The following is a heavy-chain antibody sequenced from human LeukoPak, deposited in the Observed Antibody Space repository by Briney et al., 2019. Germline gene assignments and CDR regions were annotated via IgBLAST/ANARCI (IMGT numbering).Heavy chain of an antibody. CDR3: ARAYDSSDYSPLFDY. Sequence: SETLSLTCTVSGGSISSYYRSWIRQPPGKGLERIGYIYYSGSTNYNPSLKSRVTLSLDTSKNQFSLKLCSVTAADTAVYYCARAYDSSDYSPLFDYWGQGTLVTVSS. D-gene: IGHD3-22*01. J-gene: IGHJ4*02. V-gene: IGHV4-59*01. CDR1: GGSISSYY. CDR2: IYYSGST.